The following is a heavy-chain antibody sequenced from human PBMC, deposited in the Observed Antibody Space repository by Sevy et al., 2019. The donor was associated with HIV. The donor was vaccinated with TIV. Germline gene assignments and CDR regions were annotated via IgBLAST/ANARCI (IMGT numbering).Heavy chain of an antibody. J-gene: IGHJ6*02. Sequence: SETLSLTCSVYSGSLSGYYWSWIRQSPGRGLEWIGEVRHSGSTNYNPSFKSRVTMSVDTSKNQFSLNLSSVTAADAAVYYCARNQQVVNYYNYYGLDVWGQGTTVTVSS. D-gene: IGHD6-13*01. V-gene: IGHV4-34*01. CDR2: VRHSGST. CDR3: ARNQQVVNYYNYYGLDV. CDR1: SGSLSGYY.